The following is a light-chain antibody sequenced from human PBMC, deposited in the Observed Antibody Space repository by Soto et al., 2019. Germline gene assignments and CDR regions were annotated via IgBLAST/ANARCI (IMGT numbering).Light chain of an antibody. CDR2: DSS. Sequence: EIVLTQSPATLSLSPGERATLSCRASQSVRYYLNWYQQKPGQAPRLLIYDSSSRATGIPARFSGSGSGTDFTLTISSLEPEDFAVYYCQQRSSWPITFGQGTRLEIK. V-gene: IGKV3-11*01. J-gene: IGKJ5*01. CDR1: QSVRYY. CDR3: QQRSSWPIT.